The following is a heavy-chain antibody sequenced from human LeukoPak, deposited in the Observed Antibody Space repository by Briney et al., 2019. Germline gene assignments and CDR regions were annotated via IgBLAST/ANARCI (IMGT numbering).Heavy chain of an antibody. J-gene: IGHJ4*02. V-gene: IGHV3-21*01. D-gene: IGHD5-18*01. CDR1: GFTFSRNS. Sequence: GGSLRLSCAASGFTFSRNSMNWVRQAPGKGLEWVSSISSSSIYIYYADSVKGRFTISRDNAKNSLYLEMNSLRAEDTAIYYCARGADNYGYTFDYWGQGTLVTASS. CDR3: ARGADNYGYTFDY. CDR2: ISSSSIYI.